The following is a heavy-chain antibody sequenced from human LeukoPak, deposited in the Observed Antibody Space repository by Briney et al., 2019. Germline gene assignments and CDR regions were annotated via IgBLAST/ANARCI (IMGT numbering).Heavy chain of an antibody. CDR3: ARDSSGYDAFDV. J-gene: IGHJ3*01. Sequence: GGSLRLSCAASGFTVSNNYMSWVRQAPGKGLEWVSVIYSGGSTYYAASVKGRFTISRDNSKNTLYLQMNSLRAEDTAVYYCARDSSGYDAFDVWGQGTMVTVSS. V-gene: IGHV3-66*01. CDR1: GFTVSNNY. CDR2: IYSGGST. D-gene: IGHD3-22*01.